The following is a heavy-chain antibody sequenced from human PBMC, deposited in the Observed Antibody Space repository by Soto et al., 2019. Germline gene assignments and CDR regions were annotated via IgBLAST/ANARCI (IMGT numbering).Heavy chain of an antibody. J-gene: IGHJ6*02. CDR2: IWYDGSNK. Sequence: ESGGGVVQPGRSLRLSCAASGFTFSSYGMHWVRQAPGKGLEWVAVIWYDGSNKYYADSVKGQFTISRDNSKNTLYLQMNSLRAEDTAVYYCARVPVITLRHYYYGMDVWGQGTTVTVSS. D-gene: IGHD3-22*01. V-gene: IGHV3-33*01. CDR1: GFTFSSYG. CDR3: ARVPVITLRHYYYGMDV.